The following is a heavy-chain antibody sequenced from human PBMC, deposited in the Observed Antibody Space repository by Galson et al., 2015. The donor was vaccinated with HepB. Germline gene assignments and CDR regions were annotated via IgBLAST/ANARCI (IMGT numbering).Heavy chain of an antibody. CDR3: ARAGGSYNYYYYYYMDV. V-gene: IGHV1-3*01. J-gene: IGHJ6*03. D-gene: IGHD2-15*01. CDR1: GYTFTSYA. Sequence: SVKVSCKASGYTFTSYAMHWVRQAPGQRLEWMGWINAGNGNTKYSQKFQGRVTITRDTSASTAYMELSSLRSEDTAVYYCARAGGSYNYYYYYYMDVWGKGTTVTVSS. CDR2: INAGNGNT.